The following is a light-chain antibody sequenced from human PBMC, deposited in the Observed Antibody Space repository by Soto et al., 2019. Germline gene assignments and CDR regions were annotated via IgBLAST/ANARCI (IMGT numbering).Light chain of an antibody. V-gene: IGKV3-15*01. CDR2: DAS. J-gene: IGKJ4*01. Sequence: EIVMTQSPATLSVSPGEGATLSCKASQNVYNNLAWYQQRPGQPPRLLIHDASTRATGISARFSGSEYGTEFTLTICTLQSEDLAVYFCEQCRNWPLTFGGGTKVEIK. CDR3: EQCRNWPLT. CDR1: QNVYNN.